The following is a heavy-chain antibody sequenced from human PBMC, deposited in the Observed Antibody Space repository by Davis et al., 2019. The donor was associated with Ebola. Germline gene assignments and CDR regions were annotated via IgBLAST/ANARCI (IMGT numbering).Heavy chain of an antibody. V-gene: IGHV3-73*01. CDR2: IRSKANSYAT. J-gene: IGHJ4*02. Sequence: GESLNISCAASGFTFSGSAMHWLHQASGKGLEWVGRIRSKANSYATAYAASVKGRFTISRDDSKNTAYLQMNSLKTEDTAVYYCTRSGPDYWGQGTLVTVSS. D-gene: IGHD6-25*01. CDR1: GFTFSGSA. CDR3: TRSGPDY.